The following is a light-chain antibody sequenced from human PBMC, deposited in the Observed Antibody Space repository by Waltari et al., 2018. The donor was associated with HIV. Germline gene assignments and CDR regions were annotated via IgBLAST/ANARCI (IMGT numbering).Light chain of an antibody. CDR1: KNNLGFQG. CDR3: SSWDTRLNGWV. Sequence: QAGLTQPPSVSKALRQTATLTCTGDKNNLGFQGAAWLKHHQGRPLKLLSYRGNNRPSGVPDRFSASTSGNTASLNITGLQADDEADYFCSSWDTRLNGWVFGGGAHLTVL. J-gene: IGLJ3*02. CDR2: RGN. V-gene: IGLV10-54*04.